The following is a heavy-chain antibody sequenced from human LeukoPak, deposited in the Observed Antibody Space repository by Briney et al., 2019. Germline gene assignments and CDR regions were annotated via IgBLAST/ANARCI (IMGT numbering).Heavy chain of an antibody. CDR2: IIPIFGTA. V-gene: IGHV1-69*13. J-gene: IGHJ6*02. CDR3: ARAPPPAYCSSTSCYSTSKRTALFPPSYYYYGMDV. Sequence: SVKVSCKASGGTFSSYAISWVRQAPGQGLEWMGGIIPIFGTANYAQKFQGRVTITADESTSTAYVELSSLRSEDTAVYYCARAPPPAYCSSTSCYSTSKRTALFPPSYYYYGMDVWGQGTTVTVSS. D-gene: IGHD2-2*01. CDR1: GGTFSSYA.